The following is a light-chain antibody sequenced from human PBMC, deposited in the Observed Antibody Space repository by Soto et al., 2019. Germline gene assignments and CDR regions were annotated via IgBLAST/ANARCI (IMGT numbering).Light chain of an antibody. CDR1: RIDVGGYPY. V-gene: IGLV2-14*01. CDR3: SSYKRINTVI. CDR2: EVS. J-gene: IGLJ2*01. Sequence: QSVPPKLPSMSQAHVQAVTVKCPRLRIDVGGYPYVSWYQQNPGKAPKVVIYEVSNRPSGVSNRFSGSKSGNTASLTISGLQAEDEADYYCSSYKRINTVIFAGGTK.